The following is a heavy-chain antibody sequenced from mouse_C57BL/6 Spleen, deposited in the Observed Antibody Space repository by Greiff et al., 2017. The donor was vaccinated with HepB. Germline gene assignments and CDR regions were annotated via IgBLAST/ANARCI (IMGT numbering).Heavy chain of an antibody. V-gene: IGHV5-17*01. CDR3: ARTGPLYYYAMDY. D-gene: IGHD4-1*01. CDR2: ISSGSSTI. J-gene: IGHJ4*01. Sequence: EVKLQESGGGLVKPGGSLKLSCAASGFTFSDYGMHWVRQAPEKGLEWVAYISSGSSTIYYADTVKGRFTISRDNAKNTLFLQMTSLRSEDTAMYYCARTGPLYYYAMDYWGQGTSVTVSS. CDR1: GFTFSDYG.